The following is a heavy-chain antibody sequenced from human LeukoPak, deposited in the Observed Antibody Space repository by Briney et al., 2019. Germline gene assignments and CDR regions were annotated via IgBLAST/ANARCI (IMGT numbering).Heavy chain of an antibody. CDR1: GFTVSSNY. J-gene: IGHJ4*02. V-gene: IGHV3-21*05. CDR3: ARRGPYFDY. Sequence: GGSLRLSCAASGFTVSSNYMSWVRQAPGKGLEWISYISSTSADIYYVDSVKGRFTISRDNAKNSLYLQMNSLRAEDTAIYYCARRGPYFDYWGQGILVTVSS. CDR2: ISSTSADI. D-gene: IGHD3-10*01.